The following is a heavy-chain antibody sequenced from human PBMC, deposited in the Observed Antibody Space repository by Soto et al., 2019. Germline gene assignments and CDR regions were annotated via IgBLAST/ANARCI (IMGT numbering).Heavy chain of an antibody. CDR3: ARGLRPYYYGSGISLY. J-gene: IGHJ4*02. CDR2: MNPNSGNT. V-gene: IGHV1-8*01. Sequence: APVKGSRKASGYTFTSYDIHWVRQGTGQGLEWMGWMNPNSGNTGYAQKFQGRVTMTRNTSISTAYMELSSLRSEDTAVYYCARGLRPYYYGSGISLYWGQGTLVTVSS. D-gene: IGHD3-10*01. CDR1: GYTFTSYD.